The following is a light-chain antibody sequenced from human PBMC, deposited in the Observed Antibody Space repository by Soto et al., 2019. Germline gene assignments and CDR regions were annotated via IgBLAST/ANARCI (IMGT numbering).Light chain of an antibody. V-gene: IGKV1-39*01. CDR2: VAS. Sequence: QMTQSPCSLSASVGDRVTITCRASQGIRNDLGWYQQKPGKAPKLLIYVASNLQSGVPSRFSGSGSGTDFTLTISSLQPEDIATYYCQESYSTSFGQGTKVDIK. CDR3: QESYSTS. CDR1: QGIRND. J-gene: IGKJ1*01.